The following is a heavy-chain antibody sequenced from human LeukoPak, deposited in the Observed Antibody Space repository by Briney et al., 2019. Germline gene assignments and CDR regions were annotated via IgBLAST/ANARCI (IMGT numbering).Heavy chain of an antibody. CDR1: GFTFSSYA. Sequence: GGSLRLSCAASGFTFSSYAMSWVRQAPGKGLEWVSAISGSGGSTYYADSVKGRFTISRDNSKNTPYLQMNSLRAEDTAVYYCAKPPRGEVLRFLEWSDWGQGTLVTVSS. CDR3: AKPPRGEVLRFLEWSD. V-gene: IGHV3-23*01. J-gene: IGHJ4*02. D-gene: IGHD3-3*01. CDR2: ISGSGGST.